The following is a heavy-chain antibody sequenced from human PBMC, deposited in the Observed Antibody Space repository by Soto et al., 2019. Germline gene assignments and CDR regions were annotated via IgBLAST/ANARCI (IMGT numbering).Heavy chain of an antibody. Sequence: ASVKVSCKASGYTFTSYYMHWVRQAPGQGLEWMGIINPSGGSTSYAQKFQGRVTMTRDTSTSTVYMELSSLRSEDTAVYYCARDRHIVVVTRYDDWFDPWGQGTLVTVSS. D-gene: IGHD2-21*02. V-gene: IGHV1-46*01. J-gene: IGHJ5*02. CDR2: INPSGGST. CDR3: ARDRHIVVVTRYDDWFDP. CDR1: GYTFTSYY.